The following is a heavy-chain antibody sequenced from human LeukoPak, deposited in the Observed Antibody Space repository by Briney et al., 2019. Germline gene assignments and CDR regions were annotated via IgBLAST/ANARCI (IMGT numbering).Heavy chain of an antibody. Sequence: GGSLRLSCAASGFTFTGYWMHWVGQAPGKGLVWVSRINSDGSRTGYADSVKGRFTISRDNAKNTLYLQMNSLRAEDTAVYYCARSTYSFGGFDYWGQGTLVTVSS. J-gene: IGHJ4*02. CDR3: ARSTYSFGGFDY. D-gene: IGHD5-18*01. V-gene: IGHV3-74*01. CDR1: GFTFTGYW. CDR2: INSDGSRT.